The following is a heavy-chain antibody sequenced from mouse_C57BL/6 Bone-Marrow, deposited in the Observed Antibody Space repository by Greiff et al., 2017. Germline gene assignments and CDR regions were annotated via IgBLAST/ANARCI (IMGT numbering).Heavy chain of an antibody. CDR3: ARRDCNYAMDY. CDR2: ISRAGSTI. V-gene: IGHV5-17*01. Sequence: EVMLVESGGGLVKPGGSLKLSCAASGFTFSAYGMHWVRQAPERGLEWVAYISRAGSTIYYADTVKGRFTISRDNAKNTLFLQMTSVRSEDTAMYYCARRDCNYAMDYWGQGTSVTVSS. CDR1: GFTFSAYG. J-gene: IGHJ4*01.